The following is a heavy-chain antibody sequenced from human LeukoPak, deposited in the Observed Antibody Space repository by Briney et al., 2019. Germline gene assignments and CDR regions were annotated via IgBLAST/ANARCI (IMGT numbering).Heavy chain of an antibody. Sequence: ASVKVSCKASGGTFSSYAISWVRQAPGQGLEWMGGFDPEDGETIYAQKFQGRVTMTEDTSTDTAYMELSRLRSDDTAVYYCARDRIVATPGFDYWGQGTLVTVSS. CDR2: FDPEDGET. D-gene: IGHD5-12*01. CDR1: GGTFSSYA. V-gene: IGHV1-24*01. CDR3: ARDRIVATPGFDY. J-gene: IGHJ4*02.